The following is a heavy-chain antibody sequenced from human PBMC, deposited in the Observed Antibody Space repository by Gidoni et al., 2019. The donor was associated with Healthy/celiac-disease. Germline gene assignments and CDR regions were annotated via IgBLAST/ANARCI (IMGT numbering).Heavy chain of an antibody. CDR2: ISWNSGSI. D-gene: IGHD3-10*01. Sequence: EVQLVESGGGLVQPGRSLRLSCAAAGFTFDDYAMHWVRQAPGKGLEWVSGISWNSGSIGYADSVKGRFTISRDNAKNSLYLQMNSLRAEDTAWYYCAKDEEFAFDIWGQGTMVTVSS. V-gene: IGHV3-9*01. CDR3: AKDEEFAFDI. CDR1: GFTFDDYA. J-gene: IGHJ3*02.